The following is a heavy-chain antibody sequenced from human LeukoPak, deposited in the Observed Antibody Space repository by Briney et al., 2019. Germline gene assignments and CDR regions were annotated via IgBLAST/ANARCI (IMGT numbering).Heavy chain of an antibody. Sequence: GGSLRLSCAASGFTFSSYSMNWVRQAPGKGLEWVSSISSSSSYIDYADSVKGRFTISRDNAKNSLYLQMNSLRAEDTAVYYCARDSGSNYYDSSGSRYYFDYWGQGTLVTVSS. J-gene: IGHJ4*02. CDR3: ARDSGSNYYDSSGSRYYFDY. D-gene: IGHD3-22*01. CDR1: GFTFSSYS. CDR2: ISSSSSYI. V-gene: IGHV3-21*01.